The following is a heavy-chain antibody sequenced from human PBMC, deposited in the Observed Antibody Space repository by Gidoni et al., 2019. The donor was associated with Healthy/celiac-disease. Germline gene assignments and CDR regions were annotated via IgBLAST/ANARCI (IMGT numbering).Heavy chain of an antibody. Sequence: QVQLVQSGAEVKKPGSSVKVSCKASGGTFSSYAISWVRPAPGQGLEWMGGIIPIFGTANYAQKFQGRVTITADESTSTAYMELSSLRSEDTAVYYCARGNYYGSGSYWGVDYWGQGTLVTVSS. D-gene: IGHD3-10*01. V-gene: IGHV1-69*01. J-gene: IGHJ4*02. CDR2: IIPIFGTA. CDR3: ARGNYYGSGSYWGVDY. CDR1: GGTFSSYA.